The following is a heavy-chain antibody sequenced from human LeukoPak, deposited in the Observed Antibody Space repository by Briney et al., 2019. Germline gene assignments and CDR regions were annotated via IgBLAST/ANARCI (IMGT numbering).Heavy chain of an antibody. Sequence: GGSLKLSCAASGFTFSGSAMHWVRQASGKGLEWVGRVRSKANNYATAYAASVKGRFTISRDDSKNTAYLQMNSLKTEDTAMYYCTSQRGGSSGYWGQGTLVTVS. D-gene: IGHD6-6*01. CDR2: VRSKANNYAT. CDR3: TSQRGGSSGY. J-gene: IGHJ4*02. CDR1: GFTFSGSA. V-gene: IGHV3-73*01.